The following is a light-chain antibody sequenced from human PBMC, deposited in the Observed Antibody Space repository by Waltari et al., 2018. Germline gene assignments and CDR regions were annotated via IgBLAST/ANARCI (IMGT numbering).Light chain of an antibody. CDR2: WAS. V-gene: IGKV4-1*01. CDR3: QQVYSRPWT. Sequence: DIVMTQSPDSLAVSRGERATISCKSSQRLFYTSTNKNYLAWYQKKPGQPPILLVSWASTRESGVPDRFSGSGSETDFTLTINGLQAEDVAVYYCQQVYSRPWTFGQGTRV. J-gene: IGKJ1*01. CDR1: QRLFYTSTNKNY.